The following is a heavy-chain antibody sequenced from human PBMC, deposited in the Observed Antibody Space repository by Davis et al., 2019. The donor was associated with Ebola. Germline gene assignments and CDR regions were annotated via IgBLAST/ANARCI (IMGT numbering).Heavy chain of an antibody. J-gene: IGHJ6*02. D-gene: IGHD1-14*01. CDR2: INDNGGTT. CDR1: GFTFNNYA. Sequence: GESLKISCSASGFTFNNYAMHWVRQAPGRGLDFVSGINDNGGTTHYADSLKGRFTISRDNAKNSVYLQMNSLRAEDTAVYYCASQISGLYGMGVWGQGTTVTVSS. V-gene: IGHV3-64*04. CDR3: ASQISGLYGMGV.